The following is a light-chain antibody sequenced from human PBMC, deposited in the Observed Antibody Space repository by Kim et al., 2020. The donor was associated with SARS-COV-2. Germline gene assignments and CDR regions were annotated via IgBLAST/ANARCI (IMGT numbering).Light chain of an antibody. Sequence: PGQTARITYSGDALPKQYAYWYQQKPGQAPVLVIYKDSERPSGIPERFSGSSSGTTVTLTISGVQAEDEADYYCQSADSSGTYVVFGGGTKLTVL. CDR2: KDS. CDR1: ALPKQY. V-gene: IGLV3-25*03. CDR3: QSADSSGTYVV. J-gene: IGLJ2*01.